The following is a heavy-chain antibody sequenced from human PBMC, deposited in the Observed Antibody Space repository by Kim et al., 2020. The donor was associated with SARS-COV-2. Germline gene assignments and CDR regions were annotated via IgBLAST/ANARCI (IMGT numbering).Heavy chain of an antibody. J-gene: IGHJ2*01. CDR1: GFTFSGSA. CDR2: IRSKANSYAT. CDR3: TRHTIMITFGGVIDDWYFDL. V-gene: IGHV3-73*01. D-gene: IGHD3-16*02. Sequence: GGSLRLSCAASGFTFSGSAMHWVRQASGKGLEWVVRIRSKANSYATAYAASVKGRFTISRDDSKNTAYLQMNSLKTEDTAVYYCTRHTIMITFGGVIDDWYFDLWGRGTLVTVSS.